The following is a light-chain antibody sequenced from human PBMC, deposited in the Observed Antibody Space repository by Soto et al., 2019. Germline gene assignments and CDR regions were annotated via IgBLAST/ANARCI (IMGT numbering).Light chain of an antibody. CDR3: QHYVPSPETWT. J-gene: IGKJ1*01. V-gene: IGKV3-20*01. CDR2: GTS. CDR1: QSVSNSY. Sequence: EIVLTQSPGTLSLSPGERATLSCRASQSVSNSYLAWYQQKRGQAPRLLLYGTSSRATGIPDRFSGSGSGTDFTLTISRLEPEDFAVYFCQHYVPSPETWTFDQGTKVEIK.